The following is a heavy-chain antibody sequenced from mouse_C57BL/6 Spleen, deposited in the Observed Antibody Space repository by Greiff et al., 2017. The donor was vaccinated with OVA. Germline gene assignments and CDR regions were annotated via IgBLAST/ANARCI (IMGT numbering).Heavy chain of an antibody. V-gene: IGHV1-82*01. CDR3: ARSGTTVVARDYAMDY. CDR1: GYAFSSSW. D-gene: IGHD1-1*01. CDR2: IYPGDGDT. Sequence: VQGVESGPELVKPGASVKISCKASGYAFSSSWMNWVKQRPGKGLEWIGRIYPGDGDTNYNGKFKGKATLTADKSSSTAYMQLSSLTSEDSAVYFCARSGTTVVARDYAMDYWGQVTSVTVSS. J-gene: IGHJ4*01.